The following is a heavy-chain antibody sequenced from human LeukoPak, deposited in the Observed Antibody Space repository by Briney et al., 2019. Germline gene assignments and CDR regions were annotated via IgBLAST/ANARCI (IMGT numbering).Heavy chain of an antibody. CDR3: ASGLWEAAAEY. V-gene: IGHV4-39*01. CDR1: GGSISSSSYY. D-gene: IGHD3-16*01. Sequence: PSETLSLTCTVSGGSISSSSYYWGWIRQPPGKGLEWIASIYYSGSTYYNPSLKSRVTISADTPKNQFSLKLSAVTAADTAVYYCASGLWEAAAEYWGQGTLVTVSS. CDR2: IYYSGST. J-gene: IGHJ4*02.